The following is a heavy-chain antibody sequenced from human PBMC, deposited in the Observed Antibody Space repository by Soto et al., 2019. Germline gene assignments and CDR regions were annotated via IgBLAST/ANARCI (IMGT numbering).Heavy chain of an antibody. J-gene: IGHJ6*02. CDR3: TTGSVEGV. CDR2: IKTNTEGGTT. CDR1: GLTISNAW. D-gene: IGHD2-15*01. Sequence: EVHLVESGGGFIYPGGSLRLSCAASGLTISNAWMNWVRQAPGKGLEWVGRIKTNTEGGTTDYAAAVKGRFPVSRDDSKNTLYLQMNSLKTEDTGVYYCTTGSVEGVWGQGTKVTVSS. V-gene: IGHV3-15*07.